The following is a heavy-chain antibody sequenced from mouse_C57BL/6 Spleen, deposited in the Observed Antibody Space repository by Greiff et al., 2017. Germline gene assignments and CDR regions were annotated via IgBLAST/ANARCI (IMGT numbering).Heavy chain of an antibody. V-gene: IGHV2-6*03. J-gene: IGHJ4*01. D-gene: IGHD2-3*01. CDR2: IWSDGST. CDR1: GFSLTSYG. CDR3: ARPADGYYPYAMDY. Sequence: VQLVESGPGLVAPSQSLSITCTVSGFSLTSYGVHWVRQPPGKGLEWLVVIWSDGSTTYNSALKSRLSISKDNSKSQVFLKMNSLQTDDTAMYYCARPADGYYPYAMDYWGQGTSVTVSS.